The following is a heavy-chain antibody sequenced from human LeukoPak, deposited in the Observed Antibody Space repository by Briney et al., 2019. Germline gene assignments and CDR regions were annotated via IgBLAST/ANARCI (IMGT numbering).Heavy chain of an antibody. CDR3: AREDYYYASGF. Sequence: PGGSLRLSCAASGFTFSDYYMSWVRQAPGKGLEWVSYISGSGSTIYYPDSVKGRFTFSRDNAKNSLYLQMNSLRAEDTAIYFCAREDYYYASGFWGQGTLVTVSS. CDR2: ISGSGSTI. D-gene: IGHD3-10*01. J-gene: IGHJ4*02. CDR1: GFTFSDYY. V-gene: IGHV3-11*04.